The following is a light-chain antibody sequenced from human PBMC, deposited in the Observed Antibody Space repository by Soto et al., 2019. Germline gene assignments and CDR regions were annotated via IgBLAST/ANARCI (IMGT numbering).Light chain of an antibody. CDR2: AAS. Sequence: AIQMTQSPSSLSASVGDRVTITCRASQGIRNDLGWYQQKPGKPPKLLIYAASSLQSRVPSRFSGSGSGTDFTLTISSLQPEDFATYYCLQDRHYPRTFGQGTKVEIK. CDR3: LQDRHYPRT. CDR1: QGIRND. J-gene: IGKJ1*01. V-gene: IGKV1-6*01.